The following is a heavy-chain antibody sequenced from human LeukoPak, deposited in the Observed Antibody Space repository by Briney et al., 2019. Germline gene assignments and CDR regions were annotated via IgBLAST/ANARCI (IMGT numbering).Heavy chain of an antibody. J-gene: IGHJ3*02. CDR1: GYSISSGYY. Sequence: SETLSLTCAVSGYSISSGYYWGWIRQPPGKGLEWIGSIYHSGSTYYNPSLKSRVTISVDTSKNQFSLKLGSVTAADTAVYYCASPHCSSTSCLDAFDIWGQGTMVTVSS. D-gene: IGHD2-2*01. V-gene: IGHV4-38-2*01. CDR2: IYHSGST. CDR3: ASPHCSSTSCLDAFDI.